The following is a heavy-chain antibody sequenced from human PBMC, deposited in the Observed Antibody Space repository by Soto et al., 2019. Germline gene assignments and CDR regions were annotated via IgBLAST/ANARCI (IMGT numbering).Heavy chain of an antibody. J-gene: IGHJ3*02. CDR2: MNPNSGNT. D-gene: IGHD4-17*01. CDR1: GYTFTSYD. CDR3: AREPRYGPHDAFDI. Sequence: QVQLVQSGAEVKKPGASVKVSCKASGYTFTSYDINWVRQATGQGLEWMGWMNPNSGNTGYAQKFRGRVTMTRNTSISTAYMELSSLRSEDTAVYYCAREPRYGPHDAFDIWGQGTMVTVSS. V-gene: IGHV1-8*01.